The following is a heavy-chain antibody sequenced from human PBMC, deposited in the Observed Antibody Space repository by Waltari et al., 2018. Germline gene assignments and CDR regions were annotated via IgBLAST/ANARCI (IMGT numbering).Heavy chain of an antibody. J-gene: IGHJ1*01. V-gene: IGHV1-2*02. CDR1: GYTFTNYY. Sequence: QVQLVQSGAEVKRPGASVKVSCKASGYTFTNYYMNWVRQAPGQGPEWMGWINPNSEGTHYAEKFQGRVLMTSDTSVNTVYMELSSLRSDDTAVYYCAREQTRSRVATIISRGQGTLLTVSS. CDR3: AREQTRSRVATIIS. CDR2: INPNSEGT. D-gene: IGHD5-12*01.